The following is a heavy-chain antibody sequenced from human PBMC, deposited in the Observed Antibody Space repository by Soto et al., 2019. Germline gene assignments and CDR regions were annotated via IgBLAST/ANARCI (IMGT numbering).Heavy chain of an antibody. D-gene: IGHD1-1*01. CDR2: INSDGSST. Sequence: EVQLVESGGDLVQPGGSLRLSCAASGFTFSMSWMHWVRQAPGKGLVWVSRINSDGSSTNYADSVKGRFTVSRDNAKNTLYLQMNSLRAEDTAVYYCASPVVQVAPFDPWGQGTLVTVSS. CDR3: ASPVVQVAPFDP. J-gene: IGHJ5*02. CDR1: GFTFSMSW. V-gene: IGHV3-74*01.